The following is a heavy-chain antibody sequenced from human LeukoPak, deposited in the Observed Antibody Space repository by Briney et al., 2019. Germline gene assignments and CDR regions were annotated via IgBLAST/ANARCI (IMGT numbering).Heavy chain of an antibody. Sequence: ASVKVSCKASGYSFTNFDINWVRQATGQGLEWMGWMNPNSGNKGYAQMFQGRVTMTMNTSITTAYMELSSLRSEDTAVYYCARGPQWRGNYYYMDVWGRGTTVTVSS. CDR2: MNPNSGNK. J-gene: IGHJ6*03. D-gene: IGHD6-19*01. CDR1: GYSFTNFD. V-gene: IGHV1-8*01. CDR3: ARGPQWRGNYYYMDV.